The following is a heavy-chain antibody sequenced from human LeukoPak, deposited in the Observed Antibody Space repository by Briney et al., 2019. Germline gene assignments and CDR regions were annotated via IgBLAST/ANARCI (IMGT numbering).Heavy chain of an antibody. Sequence: PSETLSLTCTVSGDSISRCGYYWSWIRQHPGKGLEWIGYVYYSVSSYYNPSFMSRLTISVDTSKNQFSLKLSSVTAADTAVYYCARGNSSGFRWGQGTLVTVSS. CDR2: VYYSVSS. CDR3: ARGNSSGFR. CDR1: GDSISRCGYY. V-gene: IGHV4-31*03. D-gene: IGHD3-22*01. J-gene: IGHJ4*02.